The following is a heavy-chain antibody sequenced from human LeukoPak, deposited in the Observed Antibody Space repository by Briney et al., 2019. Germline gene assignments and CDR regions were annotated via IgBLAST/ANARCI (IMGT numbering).Heavy chain of an antibody. CDR3: ASLNIPDSVLRYFDWSFDY. CDR1: GVSISSYY. Sequence: PSETLSLTCTVSGVSISSYYWSWIRQPAGKGLEWIGRIDTSGGTNYNPSLNSRVTTSLDTSKNQLSLRLISVTAADTAVYYCASLNIPDSVLRYFDWSFDYWGQGTLVTVSS. J-gene: IGHJ4*02. CDR2: IDTSGGT. D-gene: IGHD3-9*01. V-gene: IGHV4-4*07.